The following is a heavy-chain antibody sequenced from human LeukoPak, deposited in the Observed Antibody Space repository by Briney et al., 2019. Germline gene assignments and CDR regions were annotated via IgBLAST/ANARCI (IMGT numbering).Heavy chain of an antibody. CDR2: INPSGGST. CDR3: ASSVVRGNWFDP. J-gene: IGHJ5*02. Sequence: ASVKVSCKASGYTFTSYYMHWVRQAPGQGLEWMGIINPSGGSTSYAQKFQGRVTITADKSTSTAYMELSSLRSEDTAVYYCASSVVRGNWFDPWGQGTLVTVSS. D-gene: IGHD3-10*01. CDR1: GYTFTSYY. V-gene: IGHV1-46*01.